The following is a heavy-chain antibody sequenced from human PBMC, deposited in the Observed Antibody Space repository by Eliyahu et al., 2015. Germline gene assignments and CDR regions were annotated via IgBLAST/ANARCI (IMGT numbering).Heavy chain of an antibody. V-gene: IGHV3-15*01. CDR3: STSSRRGLSAFDV. Sequence: EVQLVESGGGLVKPGESLXLSCAAXEFSFNDAWLSWVRQAPGKGLEWVGRIKNKGDGGTADYAAPVKGRFTISRDDSKNTLYLQMNSLKTEDTAVYYCSTSSRRGLSAFDVWGQGTMVTVSS. D-gene: IGHD1-14*01. CDR1: EFSFNDAW. CDR2: IKNKGDGGTA. J-gene: IGHJ3*01.